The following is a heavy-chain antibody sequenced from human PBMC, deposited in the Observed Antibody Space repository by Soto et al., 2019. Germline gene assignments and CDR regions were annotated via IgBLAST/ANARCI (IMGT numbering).Heavy chain of an antibody. CDR1: GFTFSSYW. V-gene: IGHV3-7*05. D-gene: IGHD2-15*01. Sequence: EVQLVESGGGLVQPGGSLRLSCAASGFTFSSYWMSWVRQAPGKGLEWVANIKQDGSEKYYVDSVKGRFTISRDNAKNSLYRQMNSLRAEDTAVYYCASQVAPGWFDPWGQGTLVTVSS. J-gene: IGHJ5*02. CDR3: ASQVAPGWFDP. CDR2: IKQDGSEK.